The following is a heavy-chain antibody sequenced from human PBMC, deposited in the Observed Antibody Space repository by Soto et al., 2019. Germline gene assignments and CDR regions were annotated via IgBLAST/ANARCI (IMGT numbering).Heavy chain of an antibody. V-gene: IGHV3-48*03. CDR2: IHPSGQPI. D-gene: IGHD1-26*01. J-gene: IGHJ3*01. Sequence: EVQLVESGGGLIQPGGSLRLSCAASGFTFSPSEMYRVRQAPGKGLEWVSYIHPSGQPIFYADSVKGRFTISRDNAKNSLYLQMSSLRAEDSAVYYCARRASRWGQGTMVTVSS. CDR3: ARRASR. CDR1: GFTFSPSE.